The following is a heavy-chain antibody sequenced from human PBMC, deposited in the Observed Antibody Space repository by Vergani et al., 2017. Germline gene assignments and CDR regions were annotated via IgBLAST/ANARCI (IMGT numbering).Heavy chain of an antibody. J-gene: IGHJ4*02. CDR1: GESIRSGSHY. Sequence: QVKLQESGPGLLKPSQTLSLTCTVSGESIRSGSHYWSWIRQPAGKGPEWIGHIHTGGSTDLNPSFKSRVSISVDTSKSQFSLKLNSVTAADTAVYYCARRGSGYDYWGQGTLVTVSS. D-gene: IGHD3-3*01. CDR3: ARRGSGYDY. CDR2: IHTGGST. V-gene: IGHV4-61*02.